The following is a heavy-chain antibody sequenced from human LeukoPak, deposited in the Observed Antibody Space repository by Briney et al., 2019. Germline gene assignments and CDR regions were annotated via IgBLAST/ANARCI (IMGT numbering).Heavy chain of an antibody. J-gene: IGHJ4*02. CDR2: ISGSGGST. Sequence: GGSLRLSCAASGFTFSSYAMSWVRQAPGKGLEWVSAISGSGGSTYYADSVKGRFTISRDNSKNTLYLQMNSLRAEDTAVYYCAKGFRQLWFLNYYFDYWGQGTLVTVSS. D-gene: IGHD5-18*01. V-gene: IGHV3-23*01. CDR1: GFTFSSYA. CDR3: AKGFRQLWFLNYYFDY.